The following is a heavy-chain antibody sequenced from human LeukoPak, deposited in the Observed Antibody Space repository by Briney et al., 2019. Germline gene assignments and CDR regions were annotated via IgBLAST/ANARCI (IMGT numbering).Heavy chain of an antibody. V-gene: IGHV3-66*02. Sequence: GGSLRLSCAASGFTVSSNYMSWVRQAPGKGLEWVSVIYSGGSTYYADSVKGRFTISRDNSKNTLYLQMNSLRAEDTAVYYCASRAGDLGDAFDIWGQGTMVTVSS. J-gene: IGHJ3*02. CDR2: IYSGGST. CDR3: ASRAGDLGDAFDI. CDR1: GFTVSSNY. D-gene: IGHD7-27*01.